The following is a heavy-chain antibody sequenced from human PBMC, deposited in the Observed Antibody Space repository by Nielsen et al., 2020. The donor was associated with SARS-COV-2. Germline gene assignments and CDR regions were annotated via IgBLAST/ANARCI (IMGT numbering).Heavy chain of an antibody. CDR1: GFTFSSYG. J-gene: IGHJ6*02. V-gene: IGHV3-33*08. Sequence: GESLKISCAASGFTFSSYGMHWVRQAPGKGLEWVAVIWYDGSNKYYADSVKGRFTISRDNSKNTLYLQMNSLRAEDTAVYYCARDRVAAAGMGLRGYYYYYGMDVWGQGTTVTVSS. CDR3: ARDRVAAAGMGLRGYYYYYGMDV. CDR2: IWYDGSNK. D-gene: IGHD6-13*01.